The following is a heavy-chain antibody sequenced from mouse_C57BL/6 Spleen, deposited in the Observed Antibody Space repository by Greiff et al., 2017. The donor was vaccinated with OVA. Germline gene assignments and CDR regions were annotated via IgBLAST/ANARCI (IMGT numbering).Heavy chain of an antibody. Sequence: QVQLQQPGAELVMPGASVKLSCKASGYTFTSYWMHWVKQRPGQGLEWIGEIDPSDSYTNYNQKFKGKSTLTVDKSSSTAYMQLSSLTSEDSAVYYCARRDDYGSYWYFDVWGTGTTVTVSS. CDR3: ARRDDYGSYWYFDV. CDR1: GYTFTSYW. J-gene: IGHJ1*03. D-gene: IGHD1-1*01. V-gene: IGHV1-69*01. CDR2: IDPSDSYT.